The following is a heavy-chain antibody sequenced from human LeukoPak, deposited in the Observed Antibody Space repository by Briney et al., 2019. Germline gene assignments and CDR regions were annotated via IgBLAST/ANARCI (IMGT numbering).Heavy chain of an antibody. J-gene: IGHJ6*02. CDR2: INHSGST. V-gene: IGHV4-4*02. Sequence: SETLSLTCAVSGGSISSSNWWSWVRQPPGKGLEWIGEINHSGSTNYNPSLKSRVTISVDTSKNQFSLKLSSVTAADTAVYYCARGYYYYGMDVWGQGTTVTVSS. CDR3: ARGYYYYGMDV. CDR1: GGSISSSNW.